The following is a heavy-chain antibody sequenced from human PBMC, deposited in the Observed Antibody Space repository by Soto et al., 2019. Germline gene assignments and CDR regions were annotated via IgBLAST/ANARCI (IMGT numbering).Heavy chain of an antibody. J-gene: IGHJ5*02. Sequence: EVHLLESGGGFVQPGGSLRLSCAASGFSFRQYAMIWVRQAPGKGLEWVSAITATGTHYADSVKGRFTISRDSSKSTLYLDINNLRAEDTAVYYCAKGMVPDQWGQGTLITVSS. CDR3: AKGMVPDQ. D-gene: IGHD6-13*01. V-gene: IGHV3-23*01. CDR2: ITATGT. CDR1: GFSFRQYA.